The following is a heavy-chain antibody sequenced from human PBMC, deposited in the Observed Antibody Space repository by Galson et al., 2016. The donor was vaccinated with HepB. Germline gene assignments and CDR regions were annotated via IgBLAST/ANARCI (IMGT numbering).Heavy chain of an antibody. CDR1: GFTFSSFG. CDR3: AREGRLLRFLAI. Sequence: SLRLSCAASGFTFSSFGIHWVRQAPGKGLEWVAVISNNGSIKYYANSVKGRFTISRDNSKNTVCLQMNNLRAEDTAVYYCAREGRLLRFLAIWGQGTLVTVSS. D-gene: IGHD3-3*01. V-gene: IGHV3-33*05. CDR2: ISNNGSIK. J-gene: IGHJ4*02.